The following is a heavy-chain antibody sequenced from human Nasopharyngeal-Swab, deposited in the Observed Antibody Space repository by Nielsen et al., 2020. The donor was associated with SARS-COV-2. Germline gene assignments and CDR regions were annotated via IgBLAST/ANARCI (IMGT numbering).Heavy chain of an antibody. CDR2: IYYSGST. CDR3: ARHADGSPWGY. CDR1: GGSISSSSYY. J-gene: IGHJ4*02. V-gene: IGHV4-39*01. D-gene: IGHD5-24*01. Sequence: GSLRLSCTVSGGSISSSSYYWGWIRQPPGKGLEWIGSIYYSGSTYYNPSLKSRVTISVDTSKNQFSLKLSSVTAADTAVYYCARHADGSPWGYWGQGTLVTVSS.